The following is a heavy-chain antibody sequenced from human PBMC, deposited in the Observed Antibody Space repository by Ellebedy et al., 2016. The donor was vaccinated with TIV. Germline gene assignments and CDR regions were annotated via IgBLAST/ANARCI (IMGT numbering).Heavy chain of an antibody. Sequence: PGGSLRLSCAASGFTFSSYGMHWVRQAPGKGLEWVAVISYDGSNKYYADSVKGRFTISRDNSKNTLYLQMNSLRAEDTAVYYCARPRGYSGYDAEEWNYWGQGTLVTVSS. V-gene: IGHV3-30*03. J-gene: IGHJ4*02. D-gene: IGHD5-12*01. CDR3: ARPRGYSGYDAEEWNY. CDR1: GFTFSSYG. CDR2: ISYDGSNK.